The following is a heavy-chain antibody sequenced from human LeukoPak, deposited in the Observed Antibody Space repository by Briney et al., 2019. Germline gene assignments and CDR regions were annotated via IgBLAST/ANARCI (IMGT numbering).Heavy chain of an antibody. CDR3: AKDQIGVLPDAFDI. V-gene: IGHV3-23*01. Sequence: GGSLRLSCAASGFTFSNYAMTWARQAPGKGLEWVSSIRGNGGGTFYADSVKGRFTISRDNSENTLFLQMNSLRADDAAIYYCAKDQIGVLPDAFDIWGQGTMVSVSS. D-gene: IGHD3-10*01. CDR1: GFTFSNYA. J-gene: IGHJ3*02. CDR2: IRGNGGGT.